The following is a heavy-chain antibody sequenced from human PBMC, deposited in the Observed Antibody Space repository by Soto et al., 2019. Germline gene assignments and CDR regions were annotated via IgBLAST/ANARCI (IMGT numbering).Heavy chain of an antibody. CDR3: AKSTEVSLWFGSGGFDL. J-gene: IGHJ5*02. D-gene: IGHD3-10*01. Sequence: PGGSLRLSCAASGFTFSSYGMHWVRQAPGKELEWVAVISYDGSNKYYADSVKGRFTISRDNSKNTLYLQMNSLRAEDTAVYYCAKSTEVSLWFGSGGFDLWGQGTMVIVSA. V-gene: IGHV3-30*18. CDR1: GFTFSSYG. CDR2: ISYDGSNK.